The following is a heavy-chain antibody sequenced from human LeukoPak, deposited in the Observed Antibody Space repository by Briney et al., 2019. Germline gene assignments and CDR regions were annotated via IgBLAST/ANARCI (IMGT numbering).Heavy chain of an antibody. D-gene: IGHD6-6*01. J-gene: IGHJ5*02. Sequence: ASVKVSCKASGYTFTSYDINWVRQATGQGLEWMGWMNPNSGNTGYAQKFQGRVTMTRDTSIRTAYMELCGLTSEDTAVYYCAKAGSSFFNWFDPWGQGTLVTVSS. CDR1: GYTFTSYD. CDR3: AKAGSSFFNWFDP. CDR2: MNPNSGNT. V-gene: IGHV1-8*01.